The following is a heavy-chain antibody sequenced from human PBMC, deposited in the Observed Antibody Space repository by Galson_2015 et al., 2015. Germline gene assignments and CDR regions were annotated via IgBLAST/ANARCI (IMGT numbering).Heavy chain of an antibody. J-gene: IGHJ4*02. CDR3: TSPTWFGELLSGY. CDR1: GFTFSGSA. CDR2: IRSKANSYAT. V-gene: IGHV3-73*01. Sequence: SLRLSCAASGFTFSGSAMHWVRQASGKGLEWVGRIRSKANSYATAYAASVKGRFTIYRDDSKNTAYLQMNSLKTEDTAVYYCTSPTWFGELLSGYWGQGTLVTVSS. D-gene: IGHD3-10*01.